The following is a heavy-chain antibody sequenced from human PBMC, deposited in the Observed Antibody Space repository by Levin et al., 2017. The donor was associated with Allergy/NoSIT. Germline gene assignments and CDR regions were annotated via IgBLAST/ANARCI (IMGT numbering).Heavy chain of an antibody. Sequence: GESLKISCAASGFTFGDYAMNWFRQAPGKELEWVGFIRSKAYGGTSEYAASVKGRFSISREDSKSIAYLQMNSLKTEDTAVYYCTRDHFRPGDYFDYWGQGTLVTVSS. J-gene: IGHJ4*02. V-gene: IGHV3-49*03. CDR1: GFTFGDYA. CDR2: IRSKAYGGTS. D-gene: IGHD3-3*02. CDR3: TRDHFRPGDYFDY.